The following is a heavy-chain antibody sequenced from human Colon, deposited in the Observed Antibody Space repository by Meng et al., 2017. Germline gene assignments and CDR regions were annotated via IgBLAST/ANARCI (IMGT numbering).Heavy chain of an antibody. CDR1: GFTFSDYG. J-gene: IGHJ4*02. CDR2: ISGSGSDT. V-gene: IGHV3-23*04. CDR3: ASRPAAFRTYYFDY. Sequence: GHLVGSGGGLVPPGGSLRLSCAASGFTFSDYGMAWVRQAPGKGLEWVSGISGSGSDTHYADSVEGRFTVSRDNSKNTLHLQMNSLRVDDTAVYYCASRPAAFRTYYFDYWGQGTLVTVSS. D-gene: IGHD2-21*02.